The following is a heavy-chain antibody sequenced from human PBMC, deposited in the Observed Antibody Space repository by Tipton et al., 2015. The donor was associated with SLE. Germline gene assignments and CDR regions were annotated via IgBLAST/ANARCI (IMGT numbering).Heavy chain of an antibody. CDR3: ARGGIVAHAEQDY. Sequence: TLSLTCAVYGGSFSGYYWSWIRQPPGKGLEWIGEINHSGSTNYNPSLKSRVTISVDTSKNQFSLKLSSVTAADTAVYYCARGGIVAHAEQDYWGQGTLVTVSS. CDR1: GGSFSGYY. CDR2: INHSGST. D-gene: IGHD1-26*01. V-gene: IGHV4-34*01. J-gene: IGHJ4*02.